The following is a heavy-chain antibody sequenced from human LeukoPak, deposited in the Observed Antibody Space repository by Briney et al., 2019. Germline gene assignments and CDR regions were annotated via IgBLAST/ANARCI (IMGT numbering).Heavy chain of an antibody. CDR3: AREKQSGGTPFDY. CDR1: GFTFNTYG. V-gene: IGHV3-7*01. D-gene: IGHD1-26*01. CDR2: IKQDGSEK. J-gene: IGHJ4*02. Sequence: GGSLRLSYAASGFTFNTYGMSWVRQAPGKGLEWVANIKQDGSEKYYVDSVKGRFTISRDSAKNSLYLQMNSLRDDDTAVYYCAREKQSGGTPFDYWGQGSLVTVSS.